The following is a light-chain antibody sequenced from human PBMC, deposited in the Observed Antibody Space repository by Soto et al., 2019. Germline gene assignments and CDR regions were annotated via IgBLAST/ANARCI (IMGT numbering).Light chain of an antibody. CDR1: QSISSW. CDR3: QQYNSNWT. CDR2: EAS. V-gene: IGKV1-5*01. Sequence: DIQMTQSPSTLSASVGDRVTITCRASQSISSWLAWYQQKPGKAPKLLIYEASSLKSGVPSRFSGSGSGTEFTLTISSLQPDNFATDHCQQYNSNWTFGQGTKVESK. J-gene: IGKJ1*01.